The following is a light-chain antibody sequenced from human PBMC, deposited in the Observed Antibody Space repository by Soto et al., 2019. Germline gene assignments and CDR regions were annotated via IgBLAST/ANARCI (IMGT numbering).Light chain of an antibody. Sequence: EIVMTQSPATLSVSPGERATLSFRASQSIGSNLAWYQQKPGQSPRLLIYGASTRATGLPARFSGSGSGTEFTLTISSLQSEDFALYYCQQYNNWPITFGQGTHWRL. V-gene: IGKV3-15*01. CDR2: GAS. CDR3: QQYNNWPIT. CDR1: QSIGSN. J-gene: IGKJ5*01.